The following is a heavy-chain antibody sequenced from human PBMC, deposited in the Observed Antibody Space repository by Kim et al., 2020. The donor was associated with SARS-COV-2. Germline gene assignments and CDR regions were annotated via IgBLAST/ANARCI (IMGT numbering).Heavy chain of an antibody. CDR2: ISLNSASI. J-gene: IGHJ4*02. Sequence: GGSLRLSCTASGFTFDDYAMHWVRQAPGKGLEWVAGISLNSASIYHADSVKGRFTISRDNAKNSLYLQMNSLRPEDTALYYCVKDKWELLGYGGVFDYWGQGTLVTVSS. CDR3: VKDKWELLGYGGVFDY. CDR1: GFTFDDYA. V-gene: IGHV3-9*01. D-gene: IGHD1-26*01.